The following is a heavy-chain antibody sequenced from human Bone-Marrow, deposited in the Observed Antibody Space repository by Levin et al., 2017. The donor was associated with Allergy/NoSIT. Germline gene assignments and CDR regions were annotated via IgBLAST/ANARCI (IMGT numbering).Heavy chain of an antibody. CDR2: INPNSGGT. Sequence: PGASVKVSCKASGYTFTGYYMHWVRQAPGQGLEWMGRINPNSGGTNYAQKFQGRVTMTRDTSISTAYMELSRLRSDDTAVYYCARVLHYYGSGSRNWFDPWGQGTLVTVSS. V-gene: IGHV1-2*06. J-gene: IGHJ5*02. D-gene: IGHD3-10*01. CDR3: ARVLHYYGSGSRNWFDP. CDR1: GYTFTGYY.